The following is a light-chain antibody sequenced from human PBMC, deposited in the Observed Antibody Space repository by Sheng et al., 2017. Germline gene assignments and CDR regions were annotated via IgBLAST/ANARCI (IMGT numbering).Light chain of an antibody. Sequence: EIVLTQSPATLSLSPGERATLSCRASQSVSSYLGWYQEKPGQAPRLLIYDASNRATGIPARFSGSGYGTDFTLTISSLEPEDFAVYYCQQRSTWVTFGGGTKVEIK. V-gene: IGKV3-11*01. CDR2: DAS. J-gene: IGKJ4*01. CDR1: QSVSSY. CDR3: QQRSTWVT.